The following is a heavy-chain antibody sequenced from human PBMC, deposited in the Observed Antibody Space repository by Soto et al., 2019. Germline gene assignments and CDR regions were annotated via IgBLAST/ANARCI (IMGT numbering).Heavy chain of an antibody. V-gene: IGHV4-30-4*01. CDR1: GGSISSGDYY. Sequence: PSETLSLTCTVSGGSISSGDYYWSWIRQPPGKGLEWIGYIYYSGSTYYNPSLKSRVTISVDTSKNQFSLKLSSVTAADPAVYYCARGLGDSSDYWISFGYWGQGTLVTVSS. D-gene: IGHD3-22*01. CDR2: IYYSGST. CDR3: ARGLGDSSDYWISFGY. J-gene: IGHJ4*02.